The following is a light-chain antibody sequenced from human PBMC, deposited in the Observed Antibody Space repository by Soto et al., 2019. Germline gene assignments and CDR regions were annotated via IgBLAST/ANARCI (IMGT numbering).Light chain of an antibody. CDR2: EVN. CDR3: SSYTSSNTLAYV. Sequence: QSALTQPASVSASPGQSITISCTGTSSDVGAYNYVSWYQQHPGKAPKLMIYEVNNRPSGVSNRFSGSKSGSTASLTIAGLQAEGEADYYCSSYTSSNTLAYVFGSGTKLTVL. V-gene: IGLV2-14*01. CDR1: SSDVGAYNY. J-gene: IGLJ1*01.